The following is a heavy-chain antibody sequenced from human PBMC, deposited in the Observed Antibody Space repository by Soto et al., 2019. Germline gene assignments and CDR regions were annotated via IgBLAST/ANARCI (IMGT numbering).Heavy chain of an antibody. J-gene: IGHJ6*02. CDR1: GFTFSSFA. CDR3: AKAFSAVRGVHYYGMDV. V-gene: IGHV3-23*01. D-gene: IGHD3-10*01. Sequence: GGSLRLSCAASGFTFSSFAMSWVRQAPGKGLEWVSAISGSGGSTYYADSVKGRFTISRDNSKNTLYLQMNSLRAEDTAVYYCAKAFSAVRGVHYYGMDVWGQGTTVTVSS. CDR2: ISGSGGST.